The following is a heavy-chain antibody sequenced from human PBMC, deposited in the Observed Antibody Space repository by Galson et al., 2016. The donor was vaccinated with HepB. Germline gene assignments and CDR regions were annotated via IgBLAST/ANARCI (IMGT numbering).Heavy chain of an antibody. CDR2: IYGDDDN. J-gene: IGHJ4*02. CDR3: AHSKPYSSGWYY. Sequence: PALVKPTQTLTLTCTFSGFSLSTSGVGVGWIRQPPGKALDSLAIIYGDDDNGSTPSLKSRLTITKETSKNQVGLTMTNMDPVDTATYNCAHSKPYSSGWYYWGQGTLVTVSS. D-gene: IGHD6-19*01. CDR1: GFSLSTSGVG. V-gene: IGHV2-5*02.